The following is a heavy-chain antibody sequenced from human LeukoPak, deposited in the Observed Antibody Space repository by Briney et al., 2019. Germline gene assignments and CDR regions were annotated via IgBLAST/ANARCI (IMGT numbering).Heavy chain of an antibody. D-gene: IGHD3-3*01. CDR1: GGSISSSSYY. J-gene: IGHJ5*02. CDR2: IYYSGST. CDR3: ARDGAYYDFWSGYYTDNWFDP. V-gene: IGHV4-39*07. Sequence: SETLSLTCTVSGGSISSSSYYWGWIRQPPGKGREWVGSIYYSGSTYYNPSRKSRVTISVDTSKNQFSLKLSSVTAADTAVYYCARDGAYYDFWSGYYTDNWFDPWGQGTLVTVSS.